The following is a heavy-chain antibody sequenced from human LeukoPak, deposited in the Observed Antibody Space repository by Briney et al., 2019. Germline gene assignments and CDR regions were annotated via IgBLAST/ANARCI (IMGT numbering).Heavy chain of an antibody. CDR1: GFTFSSFA. Sequence: GSLRLSCAASGFTFSSFAMSWVRQAPGKGLEWVSSISGGRGGTFYADSVKGRFTISRDNSRNTLYLQMNSLRAEDTAIYYCATSYCGGDCFSTFAYWGQGTLVTVSS. CDR3: ATSYCGGDCFSTFAY. V-gene: IGHV3-23*01. CDR2: ISGGRGGT. D-gene: IGHD2-21*02. J-gene: IGHJ4*02.